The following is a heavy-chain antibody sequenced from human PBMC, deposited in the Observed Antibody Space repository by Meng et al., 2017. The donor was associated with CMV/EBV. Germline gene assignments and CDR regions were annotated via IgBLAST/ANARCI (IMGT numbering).Heavy chain of an antibody. V-gene: IGHV3-30*04. CDR2: ISYDGSNK. J-gene: IGHJ6*02. CDR1: GFTFSSYA. D-gene: IGHD2-2*02. CDR3: AKNVGPAAIGYYYYYGMDV. Sequence: GESLKISCAASGFTFSSYAMHWVRQAPGKGLEWVAVISYDGSNKYYADSVKGRFTISRDNSKNTLYLQMNSLRAEDTAVYYCAKNVGPAAIGYYYYYGMDVWGQGTTVTVSS.